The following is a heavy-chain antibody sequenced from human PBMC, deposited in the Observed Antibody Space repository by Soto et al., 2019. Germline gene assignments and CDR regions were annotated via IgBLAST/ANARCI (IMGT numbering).Heavy chain of an antibody. CDR3: ARFKYYYDISGYRVFDY. CDR1: GYSFTSYW. J-gene: IGHJ4*02. Sequence: GESLKISCNGSGYSFTSYWIGWVRQMPGKGLEWMGIIYPGDSDTRYSPSFQGQVTISADKSISTAYLQWSSLKASDTAMYYCARFKYYYDISGYRVFDYWGQGTLVPVSS. D-gene: IGHD3-22*01. V-gene: IGHV5-51*01. CDR2: IYPGDSDT.